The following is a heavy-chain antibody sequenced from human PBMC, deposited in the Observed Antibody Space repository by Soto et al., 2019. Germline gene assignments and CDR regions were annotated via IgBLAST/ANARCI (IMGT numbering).Heavy chain of an antibody. D-gene: IGHD3-22*01. V-gene: IGHV4-31*03. CDR2: IYYTGST. Sequence: SDTRSLTCPFSGVSISSGGYYLSWIRQHPGKGLEWIGYIYYTGSTDYNPSLRSRVTISVDTSKSQFSLKLSSVTAADTAVYYCAKSSGYSHFDYWGQGTLVTVSS. CDR1: GVSISSGGYY. J-gene: IGHJ4*02. CDR3: AKSSGYSHFDY.